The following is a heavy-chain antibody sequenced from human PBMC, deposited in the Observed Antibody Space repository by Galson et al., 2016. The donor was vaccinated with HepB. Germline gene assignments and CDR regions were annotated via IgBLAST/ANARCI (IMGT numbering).Heavy chain of an antibody. D-gene: IGHD5-24*01. CDR3: AKDLQMGY. V-gene: IGHV3-30*18. CDR1: GFTITSSG. Sequence: SLRLSCAASGFTITSSGMHWVRQAPGKGLEWVAVILDGGRNKNYAGSVKGRFTIAKDNSKNTLYLQMNSLRPEDTAVYYCAKDLQMGYWGQGTLVIVSS. J-gene: IGHJ4*02. CDR2: ILDGGRNK.